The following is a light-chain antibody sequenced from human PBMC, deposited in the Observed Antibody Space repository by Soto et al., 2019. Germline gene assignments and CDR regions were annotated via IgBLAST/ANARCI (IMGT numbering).Light chain of an antibody. Sequence: QPVLTQSPSASASLGASVKLTCTLSSGHSSYAIAWHQQQPEKGPRYLMKLNSDGSHSKGDGIPDRFSGSSSGAERYLTISSLQSEDEADYYCQTWCTGIHVVFGGGTKVTV. CDR3: QTWCTGIHVV. J-gene: IGLJ2*01. CDR1: SGHSSYA. CDR2: LNSDGSH. V-gene: IGLV4-69*01.